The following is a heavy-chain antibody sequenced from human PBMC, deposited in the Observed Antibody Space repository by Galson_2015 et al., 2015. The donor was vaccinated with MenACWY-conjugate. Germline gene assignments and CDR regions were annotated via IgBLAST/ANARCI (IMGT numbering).Heavy chain of an antibody. Sequence: SLRLSCAASGFTFSSYGMHWVRQAPGKGLEWVAVISYDGSNKYYADSVKGRFTISRDNSKHTLYLQMNSLRAEDTAVYYCAKDRSPHDSVYYYYGMDVWGQGTTVTVSS. CDR2: ISYDGSNK. J-gene: IGHJ6*02. V-gene: IGHV3-30*18. CDR1: GFTFSSYG. CDR3: AKDRSPHDSVYYYYGMDV. D-gene: IGHD3-22*01.